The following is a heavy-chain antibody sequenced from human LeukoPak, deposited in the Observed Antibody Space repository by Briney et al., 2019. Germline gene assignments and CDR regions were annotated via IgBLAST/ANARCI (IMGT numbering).Heavy chain of an antibody. CDR2: IYPGDADT. CDR1: GYSFTNYW. J-gene: IGHJ5*02. D-gene: IGHD3-10*01. Sequence: GESLKISCKGSGYSFTNYWIGWVRQMPGKGLEWMGIIYPGDADTRYSPSFQGQVTISADKSISTAYLQWSSLKASGTAMYYCARGDYGSGSYLNWLDPWGQGTLVTVSS. CDR3: ARGDYGSGSYLNWLDP. V-gene: IGHV5-51*01.